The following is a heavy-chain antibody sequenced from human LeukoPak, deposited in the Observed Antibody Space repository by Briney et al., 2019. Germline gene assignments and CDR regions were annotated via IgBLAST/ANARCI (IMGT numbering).Heavy chain of an antibody. CDR2: VYFRGTT. Sequence: SETLSLTCTVSGGSISSYYWSWIRQPPGKGLEWIGYVYFRGTTNYNPSLKSRVSISVDTSKSQFSLKLSSVTAADTPVYICASSAGAPFDFWGQGSLVTVSS. V-gene: IGHV4-59*01. D-gene: IGHD3-10*01. J-gene: IGHJ4*02. CDR3: ASSAGAPFDF. CDR1: GGSISSYY.